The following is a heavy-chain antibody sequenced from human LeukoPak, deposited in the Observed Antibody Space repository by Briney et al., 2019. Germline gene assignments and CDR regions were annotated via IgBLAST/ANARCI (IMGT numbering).Heavy chain of an antibody. CDR2: IRPNRGDT. CDR3: AREGDEDLATSDGSGAFDI. Sequence: GASVKVSCKASGYTFTAYYIHWVRQAPGQGLEWMGWIRPNRGDTGYAQKFQGRVTMTRDTSISTAYLEMSGLGSDDSAVYYCAREGDEDLATSDGSGAFDIWGQGTTVIVSS. CDR1: GYTFTAYY. J-gene: IGHJ3*02. D-gene: IGHD5-24*01. V-gene: IGHV1-2*02.